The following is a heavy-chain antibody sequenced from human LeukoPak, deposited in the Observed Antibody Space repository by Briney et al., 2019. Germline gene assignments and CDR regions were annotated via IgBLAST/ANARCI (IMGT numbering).Heavy chain of an antibody. J-gene: IGHJ3*02. V-gene: IGHV4-30-2*01. CDR2: IYHSGST. CDR3: ASSISGSLGGAFDI. D-gene: IGHD1-26*01. Sequence: PSETLSLTCAVSGGSISSGGYSWSWIRQPPGKGLEWIGYIYHSGSTYYNPSLKSRVTISVDRSKNQFSLKLSSVTAADTAVYYCASSISGSLGGAFDIWGQGTMVTVSS. CDR1: GGSISSGGYS.